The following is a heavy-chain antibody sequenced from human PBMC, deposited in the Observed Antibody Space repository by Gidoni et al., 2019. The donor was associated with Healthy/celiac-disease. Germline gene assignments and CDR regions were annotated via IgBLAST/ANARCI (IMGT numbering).Heavy chain of an antibody. CDR3: ARGIPGRGWFDP. Sequence: QVQLQESGPGLVKPSQTLSLTCTVSCGSIRSGSYYWSWIRQPAGKGLEWIGRIYTSGSPNYNPSLKSRVTISVDTSKNQFSLKLSSVTAADTAVYYCARGIPGRGWFDPWGQGTLVTVSS. D-gene: IGHD2-21*01. CDR1: CGSIRSGSYY. CDR2: IYTSGSP. J-gene: IGHJ5*02. V-gene: IGHV4-61*02.